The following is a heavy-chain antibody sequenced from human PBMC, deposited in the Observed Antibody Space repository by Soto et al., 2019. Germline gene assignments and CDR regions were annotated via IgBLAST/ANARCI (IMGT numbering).Heavy chain of an antibody. CDR2: IYYTGST. CDR3: ASRVTMFQH. V-gene: IGHV4-61*01. CDR1: GGSVSSGTHY. Sequence: PSETLSLTCTVSGGSVSSGTHYWSWIRQPPGKGLEWIGYIYYTGSTNYNPSLKSRVTISVDTSKNQFSLKLNSVTAADTAVYYCASRVTMFQHWGQGTLVTVSS. D-gene: IGHD3-10*01. J-gene: IGHJ1*01.